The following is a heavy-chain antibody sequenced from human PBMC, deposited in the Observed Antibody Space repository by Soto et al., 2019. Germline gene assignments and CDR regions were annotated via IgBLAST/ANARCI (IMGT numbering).Heavy chain of an antibody. CDR3: AKDSSSSPSYV. D-gene: IGHD6-13*01. J-gene: IGHJ6*02. CDR1: GYTFTSYG. CDR2: ISYDGSNK. V-gene: IGHV3-30*18. Sequence: QVQLVQSGAEVKKPGASVKVSCKASGYTFTSYGMHWVRQAPGKGLEWVAVISYDGSNKYYADSVKGRFTISRDNSKNTLYLHMNSLRAEDTAVYYCAKDSSSSPSYVWGQGTTVTVSS.